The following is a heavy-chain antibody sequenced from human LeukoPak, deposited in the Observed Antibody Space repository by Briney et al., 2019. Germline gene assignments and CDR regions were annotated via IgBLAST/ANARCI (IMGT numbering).Heavy chain of an antibody. CDR1: GYTFTGYY. CDR2: INPNSGGT. Sequence: ASVKVSCKASGYTFTGYYMHWVRQAPGQGLKWMGWINPNSGGTNYAQKFQGRVTMTRDTSISTAYMELSRLRSDDTAVYYCAKDFGSSSWYVYFDYWGQGTLVTVSS. D-gene: IGHD6-13*01. V-gene: IGHV1-2*02. CDR3: AKDFGSSSWYVYFDY. J-gene: IGHJ4*02.